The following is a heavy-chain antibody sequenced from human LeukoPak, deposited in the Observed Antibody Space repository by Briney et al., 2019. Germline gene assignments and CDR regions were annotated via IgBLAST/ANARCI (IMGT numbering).Heavy chain of an antibody. CDR2: IKSKADGGTT. CDR3: TIENYYDSSGPIKH. CDR1: GFTFRNTW. Sequence: GGSLRLSCAASGFTFRNTWMTWVRQAPGKGPEWVGHIKSKADGGTTGYAASVNGRFTISRDDSENTLSLQMNSLKTEDTAVYFCTIENYYDSSGPIKHWGQGTLVTVSS. D-gene: IGHD3-22*01. J-gene: IGHJ1*01. V-gene: IGHV3-15*01.